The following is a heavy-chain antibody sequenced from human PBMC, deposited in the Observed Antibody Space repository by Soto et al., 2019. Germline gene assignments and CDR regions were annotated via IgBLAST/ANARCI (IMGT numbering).Heavy chain of an antibody. CDR3: ARVFLVVVAGDAFDI. Sequence: SPRLSFAAGGFTFSEYYMPWIRQAPGKGLEWVSYISSSGSTIYYADSVKGRFTISRDNAKNSLYLQMNSLRAEDTAVYYCARVFLVVVAGDAFDIWGQGTMVTVSS. J-gene: IGHJ3*02. V-gene: IGHV3-11*01. D-gene: IGHD2-15*01. CDR1: GFTFSEYY. CDR2: ISSSGSTI.